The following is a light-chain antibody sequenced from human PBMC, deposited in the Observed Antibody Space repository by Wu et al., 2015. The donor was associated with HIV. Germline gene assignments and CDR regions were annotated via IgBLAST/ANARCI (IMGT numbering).Light chain of an antibody. Sequence: EIVLTQSPGTLSLSPGERATLSCRASQSISSDYLTWYQHKPGQAPRLLIYGTFRRARGIPDRFSGSGSGTDFTLTINRLEPEDFAVYYCQQFGYSPRTFGQGTKVEIK. CDR2: GTF. CDR3: QQFGYSPRT. CDR1: QSISSDY. V-gene: IGKV3-20*01. J-gene: IGKJ1*01.